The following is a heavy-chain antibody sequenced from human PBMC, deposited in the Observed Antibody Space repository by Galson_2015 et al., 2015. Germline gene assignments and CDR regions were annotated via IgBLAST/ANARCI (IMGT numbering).Heavy chain of an antibody. CDR3: ARDRRDNRRNWFDP. Sequence: SLRLSCAASGFAFSSYAFHWVRQAPGKGLEWVALISYDGSNKYYVDSVKGRFTISRDNSKSTLYLQMISLRAEDTAVYYCARDRRDNRRNWFDPWGQGTPVTVSS. V-gene: IGHV3-30-3*01. J-gene: IGHJ5*02. D-gene: IGHD1-14*01. CDR2: ISYDGSNK. CDR1: GFAFSSYA.